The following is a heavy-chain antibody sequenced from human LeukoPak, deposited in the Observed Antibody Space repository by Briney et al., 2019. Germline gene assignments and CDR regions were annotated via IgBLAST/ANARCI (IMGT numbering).Heavy chain of an antibody. V-gene: IGHV3-21*01. CDR1: GFTFSSYS. D-gene: IGHD2-2*01. Sequence: GGSLRLSCAASGFTFSSYSMNWVRQAPGKGLEWVSSISSSSSYIYYADSVEGRFTISRDTAKNSMYLQMNSLRAEDTAVYYCARDIVVVPAAETNLDYWGQGTLVTVSS. J-gene: IGHJ4*02. CDR3: ARDIVVVPAAETNLDY. CDR2: ISSSSSYI.